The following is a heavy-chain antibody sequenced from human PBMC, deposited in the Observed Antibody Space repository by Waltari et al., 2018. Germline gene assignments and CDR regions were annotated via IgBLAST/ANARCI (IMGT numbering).Heavy chain of an antibody. Sequence: QVQLVQSGAEVKKRGSSVKVSCKASGGNFSSYAISWVRQAPGQGLEWMGRIIPICCTANYPQKFQGSVTITADKSTRTAYMALSSLSSEDTALYYCARPGGNSFRGAFDIWGQGTMVTVSS. CDR1: GGNFSSYA. CDR2: IIPICCTA. CDR3: ARPGGNSFRGAFDI. D-gene: IGHD2-21*02. J-gene: IGHJ3*02. V-gene: IGHV1-69*08.